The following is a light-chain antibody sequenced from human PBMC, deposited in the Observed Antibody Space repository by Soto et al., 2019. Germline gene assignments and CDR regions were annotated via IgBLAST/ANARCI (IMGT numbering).Light chain of an antibody. CDR1: QDISSS. V-gene: IGKV1-13*02. CDR2: GAS. Sequence: AIQLTQSPSSLSASVGDRVTITCRASQDISSSLAWYPQKAGKATKLLIFGASILQSGVPSGFSGSGFGTDVTLTISSLRAEDFAIYFCQQTKSYPSTFGGGTRVEI. CDR3: QQTKSYPST. J-gene: IGKJ4*01.